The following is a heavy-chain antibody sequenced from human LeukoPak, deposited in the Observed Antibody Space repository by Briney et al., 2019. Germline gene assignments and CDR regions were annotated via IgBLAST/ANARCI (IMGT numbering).Heavy chain of an antibody. D-gene: IGHD6-6*01. V-gene: IGHV1-2*02. CDR1: GYTFTVYY. J-gene: IGHJ4*02. Sequence: ASVTVSCKASGYTFTVYYMHWVRQAPGQGLEWMGWINPNSGGTNYAQKFQGRVTMTRDTSISTAYMELSRLRSDDTAVYYCARRSVSASVHYFDYWGQGTLVTVSS. CDR3: ARRSVSASVHYFDY. CDR2: INPNSGGT.